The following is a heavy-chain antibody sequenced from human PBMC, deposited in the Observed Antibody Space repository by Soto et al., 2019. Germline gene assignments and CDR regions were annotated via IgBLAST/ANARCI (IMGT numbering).Heavy chain of an antibody. V-gene: IGHV3-73*01. D-gene: IGHD4-17*01. CDR3: TRQRIFYGDYGAFDI. CDR1: GFTFRGSA. CDR2: IRSEANIYAT. J-gene: IGHJ3*02. Sequence: EVQLAESGGDLVQPGGSLKLSCAASGFTFRGSAMHWVRQASGKGLEWVGRIRSEANIYATAYAASVKGRFTISKDDSKNTAYLQMDSLKTEDTAVYYCTRQRIFYGDYGAFDIWGHGTMVTVSS.